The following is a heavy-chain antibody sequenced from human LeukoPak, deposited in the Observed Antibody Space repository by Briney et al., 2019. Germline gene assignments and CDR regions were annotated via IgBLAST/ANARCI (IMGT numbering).Heavy chain of an antibody. V-gene: IGHV3-23*01. CDR2: ISGSGGST. D-gene: IGHD3-9*01. CDR1: GFTFSSYA. CDR3: FQEEGGIRYFDWLSFEGGGAFDI. Sequence: PGGSLRHSCAASGFTFSSYARSSFRQVPGQGLYSASTISGSGGSTNYAGSVKGLFTISRDNSKNTLYLEMNRLRAEDTAVYFFFQEEGGIRYFDWLSFEGGGAFDIWGQGTMVTVSS. J-gene: IGHJ3*02.